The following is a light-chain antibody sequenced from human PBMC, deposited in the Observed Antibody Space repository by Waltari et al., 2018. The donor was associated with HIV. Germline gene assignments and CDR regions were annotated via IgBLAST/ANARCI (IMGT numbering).Light chain of an antibody. J-gene: IGLJ3*02. CDR3: SSYTSNITRV. CDR2: DGS. V-gene: IGLV2-14*03. CDR1: SSDDGGYNY. Sequence: QSALPQPASVSGSPGQSITISCTGTSSDDGGYNYVSLYQQHPGKTPKLMIYDGSNRPSGVSNRFAGSKSGNTASLTISGLQAEDEADYYCSSYTSNITRVFCGGTKLTVL.